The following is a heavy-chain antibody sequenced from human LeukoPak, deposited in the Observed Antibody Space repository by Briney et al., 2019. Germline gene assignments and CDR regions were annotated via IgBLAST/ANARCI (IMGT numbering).Heavy chain of an antibody. D-gene: IGHD6-6*01. Sequence: PSETLSLTCAVYGGSFSGYYRSWIRQLPGTGLEWIGEINHSGSTNYNPSLKSRVTISVDTSKNQFSLKLSSVTAADTAVYYCARHSSPYFDSWGQGTLVTVSS. J-gene: IGHJ4*02. CDR2: INHSGST. CDR1: GGSFSGYY. CDR3: ARHSSPYFDS. V-gene: IGHV4-34*01.